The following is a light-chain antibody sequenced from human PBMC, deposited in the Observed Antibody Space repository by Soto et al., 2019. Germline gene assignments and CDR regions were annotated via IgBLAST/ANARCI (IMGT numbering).Light chain of an antibody. CDR2: DVN. V-gene: IGLV2-11*01. CDR3: CSYAGSFTWV. J-gene: IGLJ3*02. Sequence: QSALTQPRSVSESPGQSVTISCSGSSGDVGAYKYVSWYQQYPGKAPKLMIYDVNKRPSGVPDRFSGSKSGSTAPLTISGLQAEDEADYYCCSYAGSFTWVFGGGTKVTVL. CDR1: SGDVGAYKY.